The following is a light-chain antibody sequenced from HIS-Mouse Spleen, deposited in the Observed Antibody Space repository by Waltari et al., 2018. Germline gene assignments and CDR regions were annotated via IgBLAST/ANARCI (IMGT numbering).Light chain of an antibody. J-gene: IGKJ4*01. V-gene: IGKV4-1*01. CDR3: QQYYSTPLT. CDR1: QSVLYSSNNKNY. CDR2: WAS. Sequence: DIVMTQSPDSLAVSLGERATINCKSSQSVLYSSNNKNYLAWYQQKPGQPPKLLIYWASTRESGVPDRVSGSGSWTEFTLTSSSLQAEDVAVYYCQQYYSTPLTFGGGTKVEIK.